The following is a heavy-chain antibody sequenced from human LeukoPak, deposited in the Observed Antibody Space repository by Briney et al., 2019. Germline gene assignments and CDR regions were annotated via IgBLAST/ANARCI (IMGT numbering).Heavy chain of an antibody. V-gene: IGHV4-4*07. CDR1: GGSIINHY. Sequence: SETLSLTCTVSGGSIINHYWSWSRQPAGKGLEWIGRIYSSGSANYSPSLKSRVSMSIDTSNNHFSLNLTSVTAADTALYFCARDVRYASGWSTPESWGQGTLVTVSS. J-gene: IGHJ5*02. CDR3: ARDVRYASGWSTPES. CDR2: IYSSGSA. D-gene: IGHD6-19*01.